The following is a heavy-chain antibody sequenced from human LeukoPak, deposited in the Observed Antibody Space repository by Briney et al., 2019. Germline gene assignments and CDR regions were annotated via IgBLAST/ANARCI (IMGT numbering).Heavy chain of an antibody. CDR1: GGTFSSYA. V-gene: IGHV1-69*05. CDR2: IIPIFGTA. J-gene: IGHJ4*02. CDR3: ADGSSGYFDY. D-gene: IGHD3-10*01. Sequence: SVKVSCKASGGTFSSYAISWVRQAPGQGLEWMGRIIPIFGTANYAQKFQGRVTITTDESTSTAYMVLSSLRSEDTAVYYCADGSSGYFDYWGQGTLVTVSS.